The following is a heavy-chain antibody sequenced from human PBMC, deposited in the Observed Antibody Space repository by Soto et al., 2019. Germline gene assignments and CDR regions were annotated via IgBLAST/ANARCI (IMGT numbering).Heavy chain of an antibody. Sequence: GGSLRLSCAASGFTFSSYAMSWVRQAPGKGMEWVSAISGSGGSTYYADSVKGRFTISRDNSKNTLYLQMNSLRAEDTAVYYCADPMYSSSSMDVWGQGTTVTVSS. D-gene: IGHD6-6*01. CDR3: ADPMYSSSSMDV. CDR2: ISGSGGST. CDR1: GFTFSSYA. J-gene: IGHJ6*02. V-gene: IGHV3-23*01.